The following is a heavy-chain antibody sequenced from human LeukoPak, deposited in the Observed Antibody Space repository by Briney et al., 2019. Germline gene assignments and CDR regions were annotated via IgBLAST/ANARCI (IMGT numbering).Heavy chain of an antibody. J-gene: IGHJ4*02. CDR2: ISGRGHFT. CDR3: AKLGTRRELRSYFDY. CDR1: GFTFINYA. Sequence: GGSLRLSCAASGFTFINYAMSWVRQAPGKGLEWVSGISGRGHFTNYAASVKGRFTVSRDNSENTLFLQMNSLRAEDTAIYYCAKLGTRRELRSYFDYWGQGIPVTISS. D-gene: IGHD1-1*01. V-gene: IGHV3-23*01.